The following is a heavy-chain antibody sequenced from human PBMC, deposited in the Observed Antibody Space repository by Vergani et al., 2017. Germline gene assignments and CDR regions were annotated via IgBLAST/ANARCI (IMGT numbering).Heavy chain of an antibody. CDR1: GFTFSSYG. Sequence: QVQLVESGGGVVQPGRSLRLSCAASGFTFSSYGMHWVRQAPGKGLEWVAVISYDGSNKYYADSVKGRFTISRDNSKNTLYLQMNSLRAEDTAVYYCAKDRRGYSYGYAPTHYYYGMVVWGQGTTVTVSS. V-gene: IGHV3-30*18. J-gene: IGHJ6*02. CDR2: ISYDGSNK. D-gene: IGHD5-18*01. CDR3: AKDRRGYSYGYAPTHYYYGMVV.